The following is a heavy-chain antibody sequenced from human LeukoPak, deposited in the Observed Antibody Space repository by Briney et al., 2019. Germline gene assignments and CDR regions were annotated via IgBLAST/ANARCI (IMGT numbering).Heavy chain of an antibody. CDR2: INSDGSST. CDR1: GFTFSNYA. D-gene: IGHD1-26*01. J-gene: IGHJ4*02. V-gene: IGHV3-74*01. Sequence: GGSLRLSCVVSGFTFSNYAMSWVRQAPGKGLVWVSRINSDGSSTSYADSVKGRFTISRDNAKNTLYLQMNSLRAEDTAVYYCARDGYSGSQDYWGQGTLVTVST. CDR3: ARDGYSGSQDY.